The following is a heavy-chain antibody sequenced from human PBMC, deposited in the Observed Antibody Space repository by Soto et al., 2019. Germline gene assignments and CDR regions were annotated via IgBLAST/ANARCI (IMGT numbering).Heavy chain of an antibody. J-gene: IGHJ6*02. V-gene: IGHV1-2*02. D-gene: IGHD6-13*01. CDR3: ARDGFAAADPYYGMDV. CDR1: GYTFTGYY. CDR2: INPNSGGT. Sequence: AASVKVSCKASGYTFTGYYMHWVRQAPGQGLEWMGWINPNSGGTNYAQKFQGRVTMTRDTSISTAYMELSRLRSDDTAVYYCARDGFAAADPYYGMDVWGQGTTVTVSS.